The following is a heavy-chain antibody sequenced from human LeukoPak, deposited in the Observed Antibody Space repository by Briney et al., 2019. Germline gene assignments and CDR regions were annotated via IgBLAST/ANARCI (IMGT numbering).Heavy chain of an antibody. CDR1: GFTFSSYA. CDR2: ISYDGSNK. V-gene: IGHV3-30-3*01. CDR3: ARDSSITMIVVVTYGGFDY. J-gene: IGHJ4*02. D-gene: IGHD3-22*01. Sequence: PGGSLRLSCAASGFTFSSYAMHWVRQAPGKGLEWVAVISYDGSNKYYADSVKGRFTISRDNSKNTLYLQMNSLRAEDTAVYYCARDSSITMIVVVTYGGFDYWGQGTLVTVSS.